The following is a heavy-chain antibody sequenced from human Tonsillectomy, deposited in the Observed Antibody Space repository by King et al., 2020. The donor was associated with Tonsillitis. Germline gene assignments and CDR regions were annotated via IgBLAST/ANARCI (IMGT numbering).Heavy chain of an antibody. CDR1: GFTFSSYG. CDR3: ASRDDRSGYSDAPHFDY. Sequence: VQLVESGGGVVQPGRSLRLSCAASGFTFSSYGMHWVRQAPGKGLEWVAVISYDGSNKYYADSVKGRFTISRDNSKNTLYLQMNSLRAEDTAVYYCASRDDRSGYSDAPHFDYWGQGTLVTVSS. CDR2: ISYDGSNK. D-gene: IGHD3-22*01. V-gene: IGHV3-30*03. J-gene: IGHJ4*02.